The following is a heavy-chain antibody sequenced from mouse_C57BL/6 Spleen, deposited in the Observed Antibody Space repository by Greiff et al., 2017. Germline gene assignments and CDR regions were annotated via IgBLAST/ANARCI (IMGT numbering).Heavy chain of an antibody. CDR2: ISNGGGST. V-gene: IGHV5-12*01. Sequence: DVMLVESGGGLVQPGGSLKLSCAASGFTFSDYYMYWVRQTPEKRLEWVAYISNGGGSTYYPDTVKGRFTISRDNAKNTLYLQMSRLKSEDTAMXFCERRKGTYYYAMDYWGKGTTVTVSS. CDR3: ERRKGTYYYAMDY. J-gene: IGHJ4*01. CDR1: GFTFSDYY. D-gene: IGHD3-3*01.